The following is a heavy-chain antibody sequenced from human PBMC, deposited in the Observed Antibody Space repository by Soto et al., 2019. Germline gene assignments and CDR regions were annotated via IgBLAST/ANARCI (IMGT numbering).Heavy chain of an antibody. CDR2: ISGSGGST. CDR1: GFTFSGYA. J-gene: IGHJ6*02. D-gene: IGHD3-10*01. V-gene: IGHV3-23*01. CDR3: AKDLPYYGSGSPQLYGIDG. Sequence: LRLYCAASGFTFSGYAMSWVRQAPGKGLEWVSAISGSGGSTYYADSVKGRITISRDNSKNPLYLQMNSLRAEDTAVYYCAKDLPYYGSGSPQLYGIDGWGQGTMVTVSS.